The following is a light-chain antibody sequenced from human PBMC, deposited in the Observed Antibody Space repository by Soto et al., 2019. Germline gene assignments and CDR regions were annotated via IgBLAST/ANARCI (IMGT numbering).Light chain of an antibody. CDR3: LQRTDWPPAYT. CDR1: QSVSSF. J-gene: IGKJ2*01. CDR2: DVS. V-gene: IGKV3-11*01. Sequence: EIVLSQSPVTLSLSPGDRATLSCRPSQSVSSFLAWYQQKPGQAPRLLIYDVSNRAAGIPARFSGSGSGTDFTLPISSLEPEDFAVYYCLQRTDWPPAYTFGQGTKLEI.